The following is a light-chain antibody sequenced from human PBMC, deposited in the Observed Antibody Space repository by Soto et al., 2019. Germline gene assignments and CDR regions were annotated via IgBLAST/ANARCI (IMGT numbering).Light chain of an antibody. CDR3: SSYAGSNNLG. V-gene: IGLV2-8*01. CDR2: EVN. J-gene: IGLJ2*01. Sequence: QSALTQPPSASGSPGQSVTISCTGTSSDVGAYNYVSWYQLHPGKAPKLMIYEVNKRPSGVPDRFSGSKSGNTASLTVSGLQAEDEADYYCSSYAGSNNLGFGGGTKLTVL. CDR1: SSDVGAYNY.